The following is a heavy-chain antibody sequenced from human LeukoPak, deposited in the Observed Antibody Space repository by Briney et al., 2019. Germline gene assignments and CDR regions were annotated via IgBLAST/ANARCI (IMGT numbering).Heavy chain of an antibody. Sequence: SETLSLTCTVSGDSIRTYYWNWIRQPPGKGLEWIGNIYYGGSTNYNPSLKSRVTISADTSMSQFSLKMSSVTAADTAVYYCARDRDIVVVPASSYYYYGMDVWGQGTTVTVSS. CDR1: GDSIRTYY. V-gene: IGHV4-59*12. CDR2: IYYGGST. D-gene: IGHD2-2*01. CDR3: ARDRDIVVVPASSYYYYGMDV. J-gene: IGHJ6*02.